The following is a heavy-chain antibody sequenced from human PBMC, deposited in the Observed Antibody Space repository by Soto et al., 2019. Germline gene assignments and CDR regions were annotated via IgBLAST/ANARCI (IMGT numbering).Heavy chain of an antibody. CDR2: ISHSGNT. CDR1: GASISDKNW. Sequence: QVQLQESGPGRVKPSGTLSLTCVDSGASISDKNWWSWVRQAPGKGLEWIGEISHSGNTNYNPSFRTRLTISVDQSKSQVSLTLTSVTAADTALYYCARLRYSTVWSRHFDLWGQGTLVSVS. CDR3: ARLRYSTVWSRHFDL. V-gene: IGHV4-4*02. J-gene: IGHJ4*02. D-gene: IGHD6-19*01.